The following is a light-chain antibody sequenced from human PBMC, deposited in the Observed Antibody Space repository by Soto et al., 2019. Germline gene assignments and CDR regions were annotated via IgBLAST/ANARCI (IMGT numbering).Light chain of an antibody. Sequence: QSVLTQPPSVSAAPGQKVTISCSGGSSNIGNNYVSWFQQLPGTAPKLLIYENNKRPSGIPDRFSGSKSGTSASLAISGLRSEDEADYYCAAWDDSLSAWVFGGGTKVTVL. V-gene: IGLV1-51*02. CDR2: ENN. CDR1: SSNIGNNY. CDR3: AAWDDSLSAWV. J-gene: IGLJ3*02.